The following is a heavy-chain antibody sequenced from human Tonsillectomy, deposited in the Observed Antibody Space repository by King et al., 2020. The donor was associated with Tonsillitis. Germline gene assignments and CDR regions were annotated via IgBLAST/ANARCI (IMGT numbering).Heavy chain of an antibody. CDR1: GFTFSIYS. Sequence: VQLVESGGGVVQPGRSLRLSCALSGFTFSIYSMHWVRQAPGKGLEWVAVISYDGTDKYYADSVKGRFTISRDNSKSTLYLEMNSLRAEDTAVYYCAKDSNLYFWGGYPDLWGQGTLVTVSS. CDR2: ISYDGTDK. D-gene: IGHD3-3*01. CDR3: AKDSNLYFWGGYPDL. J-gene: IGHJ5*02. V-gene: IGHV3-30*18.